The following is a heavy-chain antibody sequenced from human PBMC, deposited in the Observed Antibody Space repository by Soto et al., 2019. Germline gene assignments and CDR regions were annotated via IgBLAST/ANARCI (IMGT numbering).Heavy chain of an antibody. CDR1: GFTFRSYA. Sequence: EEQLLESGGGSVQPGGSLRLSCAASGFTFRSYAMTWVRQAPGKGLEWVSVIGGGGGTTYYAESVKGRFTISRDNSKNILYLEMNSLRAEDTGVYYCAKDWLSDSKGDPGGVLDIWGQGTTITVSS. D-gene: IGHD3-22*01. CDR3: AKDWLSDSKGDPGGVLDI. CDR2: IGGGGGTT. J-gene: IGHJ3*02. V-gene: IGHV3-23*01.